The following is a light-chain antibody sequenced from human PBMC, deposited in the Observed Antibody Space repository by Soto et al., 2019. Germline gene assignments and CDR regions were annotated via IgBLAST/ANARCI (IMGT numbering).Light chain of an antibody. V-gene: IGKV3-15*01. CDR2: GAS. CDR1: QSVSSN. Sequence: EIVMTQSPATLSVSPGERATLSCRASQSVSSNLAWYQQKPGQAPRLLIYGASTRATGIPARFSGSGSGTESTLTISSLQSEDFAVYYCQQYNNWITFGGGTKVEIK. J-gene: IGKJ4*01. CDR3: QQYNNWIT.